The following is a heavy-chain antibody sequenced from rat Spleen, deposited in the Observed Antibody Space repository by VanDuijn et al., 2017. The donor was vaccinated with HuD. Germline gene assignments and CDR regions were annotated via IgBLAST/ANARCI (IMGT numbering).Heavy chain of an antibody. D-gene: IGHD4-3*01. Sequence: EVQLVESGGGLVLPGGSLKLSCVASRFTFRDYGMSWIRQVPGKGLEWIAYISSSSGTTYYREAVRGRFTISRDNAKNTQYLQMDSLRSEDTATYYCVRQDTSGYSNWFAYWGQGTLVIVSS. CDR2: ISSSSGTT. V-gene: IGHV5S13*01. CDR3: VRQDTSGYSNWFAY. CDR1: RFTFRDYG. J-gene: IGHJ3*01.